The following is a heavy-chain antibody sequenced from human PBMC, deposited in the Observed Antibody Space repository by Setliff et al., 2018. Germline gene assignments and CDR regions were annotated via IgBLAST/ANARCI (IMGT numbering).Heavy chain of an antibody. J-gene: IGHJ4*02. CDR1: GYSIGSDYF. D-gene: IGHD2-8*01. V-gene: IGHV4-38-2*01. CDR2: IKHGGTT. CDR3: ARHAITSGGRPDYFDN. Sequence: PSETLSLTCRVSGYSIGSDYFWVGVRQPPGKGLEWFATIKHGGTTYYNPSLRSRVIISVDASNNAFSLRLNSVTAADTAVFYCARHAITSGGRPDYFDNWGPGTLVTVSS.